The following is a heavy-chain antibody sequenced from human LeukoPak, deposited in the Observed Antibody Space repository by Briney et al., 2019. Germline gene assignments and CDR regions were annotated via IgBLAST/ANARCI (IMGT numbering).Heavy chain of an antibody. CDR1: GFTFSSFN. CDR2: ISSRQNDV. Sequence: GGSLRLSCAASGFTFSSFNMNWVRQTPGKGLEWVSSISSRQNDVQYADSLEGRFTISRDNAKNSLYLQMNTLRAEDTAVYFCAREVGSGWNYFDLWGQGTLVTVSS. D-gene: IGHD6-19*01. J-gene: IGHJ4*02. CDR3: AREVGSGWNYFDL. V-gene: IGHV3-21*01.